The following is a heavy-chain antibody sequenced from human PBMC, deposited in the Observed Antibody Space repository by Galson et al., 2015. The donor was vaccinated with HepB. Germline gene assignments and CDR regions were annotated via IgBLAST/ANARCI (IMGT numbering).Heavy chain of an antibody. J-gene: IGHJ4*02. CDR1: GFTFSSYG. V-gene: IGHV3-33*01. Sequence: SLRLSCAASGFTFSSYGMHWVRQAPGKGLEWVAVIWYDGSDKYYADSVKGRFTITGDNSKNMVYLQMNSLRAEDTALYYCARDGEYCTNIDCYFEEDYWGQGTLVTVSS. CDR3: ARDGEYCTNIDCYFEEDY. CDR2: IWYDGSDK. D-gene: IGHD2-8*01.